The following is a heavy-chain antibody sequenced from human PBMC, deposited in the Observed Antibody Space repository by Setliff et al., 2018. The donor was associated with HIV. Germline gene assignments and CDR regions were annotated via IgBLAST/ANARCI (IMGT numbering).Heavy chain of an antibody. CDR2: VRPYNADK. J-gene: IGHJ3*01. CDR1: GYTFTGYY. CDR3: AHRRPGPVAAAVNGDAFDF. V-gene: IGHV1-2*02. Sequence: ASVKVSCKASGYTFTGYYMHWVRQAPGQGLEWMGWVRPYNADKNYAQKFQGRVTMTSDTSISTAYLELRSLRSDDTAVYYCAHRRPGPVAAAVNGDAFDFWGQGTMVTVSS. D-gene: IGHD6-13*01.